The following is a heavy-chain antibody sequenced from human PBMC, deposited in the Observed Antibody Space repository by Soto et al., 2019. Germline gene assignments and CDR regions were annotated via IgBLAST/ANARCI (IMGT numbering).Heavy chain of an antibody. CDR1: GFTFSSYW. J-gene: IGHJ6*03. CDR3: ARPDGYYYYYYMDV. CDR2: INSDGSST. Sequence: GGSLRLSCAASGFTFSSYWMHWVRQAPGKGLVWVSRINSDGSSTSYADSVKGRFTISRDNAKNTLYLQMNSLRAEDTAVYYCARPDGYYYYYYMDVWGKGTTVTVSS. V-gene: IGHV3-74*01.